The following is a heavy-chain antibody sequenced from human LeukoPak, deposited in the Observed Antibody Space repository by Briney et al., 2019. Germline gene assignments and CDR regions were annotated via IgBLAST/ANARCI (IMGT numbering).Heavy chain of an antibody. D-gene: IGHD7-27*01. V-gene: IGHV4-30-4*01. J-gene: IGHJ4*02. CDR3: ARTGAFEADYFDY. CDR2: IYYSGST. Sequence: PSETLSLTCTVSGGSISSGDYYWSWSRQPPGKGLEWIGYIYYSGSTYYNPSLKSRVTISVDTSKTQFSLKLSSVTAADTAVYYCARTGAFEADYFDYWGQRTLVTVSS. CDR1: GGSISSGDYY.